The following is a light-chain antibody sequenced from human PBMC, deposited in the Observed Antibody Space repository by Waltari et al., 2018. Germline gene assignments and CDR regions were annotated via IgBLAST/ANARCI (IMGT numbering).Light chain of an antibody. Sequence: DIQMTQSPSSVSPSLGDRVTITWRARQGIRNLLAWYQPRPGKAPKLLSYAASSLQTGVPERFSGRGSGTEFTLTSSSLQPEDCATYYCQQASSCPITFGPGTKVDIK. CDR2: AAS. CDR3: QQASSCPIT. CDR1: QGIRNL. V-gene: IGKV1-12*01. J-gene: IGKJ3*01.